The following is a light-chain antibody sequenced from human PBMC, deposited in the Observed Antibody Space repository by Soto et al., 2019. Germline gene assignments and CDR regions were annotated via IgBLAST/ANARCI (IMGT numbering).Light chain of an antibody. CDR3: SSYTARGTRV. CDR1: STDIGTYSR. V-gene: IGLV2-14*02. CDR2: DVT. J-gene: IGLJ1*01. Sequence: QSALTQPASVSGSPGQSITISCTGTSTDIGTYSRVSWYLQYPGKAPKLMIYDVTKRPSGVSNRFSGSKSGNTASLTISGLQAEDEADYYCSSYTARGTRVFGTGTKVTVL.